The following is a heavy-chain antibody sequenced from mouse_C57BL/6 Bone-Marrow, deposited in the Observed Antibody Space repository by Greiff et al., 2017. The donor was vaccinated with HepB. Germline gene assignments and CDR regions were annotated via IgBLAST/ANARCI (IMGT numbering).Heavy chain of an antibody. V-gene: IGHV1-4*01. D-gene: IGHD2-4*01. CDR3: ARAHDYGFAY. CDR1: GYTFTSYT. Sequence: VQGVESGAELARPGASVKMSCKASGYTFTSYTMHWVKQRPGQGLEWIGYINPSSGYTKYNQKFKDKATLTADKSSRTAYMQLSSRTSEDAAVYYCARAHDYGFAYWGQGTLVTVSA. J-gene: IGHJ3*01. CDR2: INPSSGYT.